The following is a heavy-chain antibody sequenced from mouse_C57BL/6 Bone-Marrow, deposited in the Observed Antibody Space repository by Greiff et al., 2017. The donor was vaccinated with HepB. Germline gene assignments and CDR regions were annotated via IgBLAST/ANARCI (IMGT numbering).Heavy chain of an antibody. CDR1: GYTFTSYW. CDR3: ARGGNLGVYYAMDY. D-gene: IGHD3-3*01. J-gene: IGHJ4*01. CDR2: IDPSDSYT. Sequence: VQLQQSGAELVMPGASVKLSCKASGYTFTSYWMHWVKQRPGQGLEWIGEIDPSDSYTNYNQKFKGKSTLTVDKSSSTAYMQLSSLTSEDSAVYYCARGGNLGVYYAMDYWGQGTSVTVSS. V-gene: IGHV1-69*01.